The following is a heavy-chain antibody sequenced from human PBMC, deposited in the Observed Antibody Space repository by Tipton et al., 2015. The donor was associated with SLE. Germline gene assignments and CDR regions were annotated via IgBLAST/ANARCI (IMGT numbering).Heavy chain of an antibody. CDR1: GDSFSSGSSS. CDR2: IHASGSSGST. V-gene: IGHV4-61*02. CDR3: ARDGVRKGWWFFDL. J-gene: IGHJ2*01. D-gene: IGHD3-16*01. Sequence: TLSLTCTVSGDSFSSGSSSWNWVRQPAGKGLEWIGRIHASGSSGSTEYNPSLKSRVSMSLDTSKNQFSLNLTSVTAADTALYYCARDGVRKGWWFFDLWGRGTLVTVSS.